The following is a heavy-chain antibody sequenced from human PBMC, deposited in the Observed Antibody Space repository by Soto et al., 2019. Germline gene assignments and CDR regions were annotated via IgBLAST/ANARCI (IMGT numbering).Heavy chain of an antibody. CDR1: GFTFSSYA. D-gene: IGHD3-22*01. Sequence: RLSCAASGFTFSSYAMHWVRQAPGKGLEWVAVISYDGSNKYYADSVKGRFTISRDNSKNTLYLQMNSLRAEDTAVYYCARDRYYYDSSGYHGRYWGQGTLVTVSS. CDR2: ISYDGSNK. J-gene: IGHJ4*02. CDR3: ARDRYYYDSSGYHGRY. V-gene: IGHV3-30-3*01.